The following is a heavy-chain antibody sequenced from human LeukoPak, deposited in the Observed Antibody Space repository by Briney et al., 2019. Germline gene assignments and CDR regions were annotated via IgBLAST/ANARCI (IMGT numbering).Heavy chain of an antibody. CDR1: GDNVSRNSAS. CDR2: TYYRSKWYH. J-gene: IGHJ4*02. Sequence: SQTLSLTCAISGDNVSRNSASWSWIRQSPSRGLEWLGRTYYRSKWYHDYAVSVKSRITLNADTSKNQFSLQLNSVTPEDTALYYCARDPGGTYFDYWGQGTLVGVSS. CDR3: ARDPGGTYFDY. D-gene: IGHD3-16*01. V-gene: IGHV6-1*01.